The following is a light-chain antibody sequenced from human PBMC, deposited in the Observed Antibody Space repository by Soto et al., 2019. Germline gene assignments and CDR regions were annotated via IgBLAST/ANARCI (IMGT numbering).Light chain of an antibody. CDR1: SSNIGAHYD. Sequence: QSVLTQPPSVSGAPGQRVTISCTGSSSNIGAHYDVQWYQQLPGTAPKLLIFGNTNRPSGIPDRFSGSKSGTSASLTITGLQAEDEADYYCQSYDSSLSGYVFGTGTKLTVL. J-gene: IGLJ1*01. CDR3: QSYDSSLSGYV. CDR2: GNT. V-gene: IGLV1-40*01.